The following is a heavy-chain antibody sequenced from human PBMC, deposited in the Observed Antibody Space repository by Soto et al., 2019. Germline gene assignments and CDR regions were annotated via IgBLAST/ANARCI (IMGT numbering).Heavy chain of an antibody. D-gene: IGHD3-10*01. V-gene: IGHV4-30-2*01. CDR3: ATSPHGGAFDI. CDR2: IHHSGST. Sequence: SETLSLTCAVSGGSISSGGYSWSWIRQPPGKGLEWIGYIHHSGSTYYNPSLKSRVTISVDRSKNQFSLKLSSVTAADTAVYYCATSPHGGAFDIWGQGTMVTVS. CDR1: GGSISSGGYS. J-gene: IGHJ3*02.